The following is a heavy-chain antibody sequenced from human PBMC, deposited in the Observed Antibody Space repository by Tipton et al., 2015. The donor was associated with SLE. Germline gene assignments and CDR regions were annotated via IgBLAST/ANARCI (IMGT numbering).Heavy chain of an antibody. V-gene: IGHV4-39*07. J-gene: IGHJ5*02. CDR1: DGSISSTNYY. Sequence: TLSLTCTVSDGSISSTNYYWGWIRQPPGKGLEWIGSIFYTGSTYYNPSLKSRVSFSIDTSKHQFSLKLNSVTAADTAVYYCARSGGLVPASMVWFDPWGQGTLVTVSS. CDR2: IFYTGST. CDR3: ARSGGLVPASMVWFDP. D-gene: IGHD2-2*01.